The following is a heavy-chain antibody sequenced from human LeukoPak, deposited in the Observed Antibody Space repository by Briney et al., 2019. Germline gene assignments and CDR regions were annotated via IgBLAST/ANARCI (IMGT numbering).Heavy chain of an antibody. CDR1: GGSFSGHY. CDR2: INHSGST. Sequence: SETLSLTCAVYGGSFSGHYWSWIRQPPGKGLEWIGEINHSGSTNYNPSLKSRVTISVDTSKNQFSLKLSSVTAADTAVYYCARLNNRYYDFWSGYYKVEYYMDVWGKGTTVTVSS. CDR3: ARLNNRYYDFWSGYYKVEYYMDV. D-gene: IGHD3-3*01. J-gene: IGHJ6*03. V-gene: IGHV4-34*01.